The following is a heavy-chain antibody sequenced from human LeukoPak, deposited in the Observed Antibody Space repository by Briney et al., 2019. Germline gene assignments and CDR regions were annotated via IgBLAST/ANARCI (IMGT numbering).Heavy chain of an antibody. Sequence: GASVKVSCKASGYTFTHYYIHWVRQAPGQGLECLGIINPNGGATSYTQKFQGRVTMTRDTSTSTAYMELSSLRSEDTAVYYCARVMVAWFGDKAFDYWGQGTLVTVSS. D-gene: IGHD3-10*01. CDR3: ARVMVAWFGDKAFDY. CDR1: GYTFTHYY. V-gene: IGHV1-46*01. J-gene: IGHJ4*02. CDR2: INPNGGAT.